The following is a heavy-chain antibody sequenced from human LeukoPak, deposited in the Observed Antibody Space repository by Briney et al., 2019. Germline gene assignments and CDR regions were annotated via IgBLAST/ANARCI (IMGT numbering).Heavy chain of an antibody. CDR1: GFTFSGYW. CDR3: ARDLAATGDY. Sequence: GESLRLSCAASGFTFSGYWMSWVRQTPGKGLEWVANIKSDGSEKYYVDSVKGRFTISRDNAKNSLYLQMNTLRAEDTAVYYCARDLAATGDYWGQGTLVTVSS. D-gene: IGHD6-13*01. J-gene: IGHJ4*02. CDR2: IKSDGSEK. V-gene: IGHV3-7*05.